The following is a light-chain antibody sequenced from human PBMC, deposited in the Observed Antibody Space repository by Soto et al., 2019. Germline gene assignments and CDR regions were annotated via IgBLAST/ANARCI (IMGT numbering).Light chain of an antibody. V-gene: IGLV2-8*01. CDR2: EVT. Sequence: QSVLTQPRSTSGSPGQSVTISCIGTSXDVGRYNYVSWYQHHPGKAPKLIIYEVTKRPSGVPDRFSGSKSGNTASLTVSGLQADDEADYYCNSYVGSNNYVFGTGTKVTVL. J-gene: IGLJ1*01. CDR3: NSYVGSNNYV. CDR1: SXDVGRYNY.